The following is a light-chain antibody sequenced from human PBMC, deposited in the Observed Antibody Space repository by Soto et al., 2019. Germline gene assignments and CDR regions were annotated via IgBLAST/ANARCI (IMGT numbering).Light chain of an antibody. V-gene: IGLV2-11*01. Sequence: QSALTQPRSVSGSPGQSVTISCTGTSSDVGGYKYVSWYQQHPGKVPKLMIYDVSKRPSGVPDRFSGSKSGNTASLTISGLQAEDEADYYCCSYAGSYTVVFGGGTKRTVL. CDR1: SSDVGGYKY. J-gene: IGLJ2*01. CDR2: DVS. CDR3: CSYAGSYTVV.